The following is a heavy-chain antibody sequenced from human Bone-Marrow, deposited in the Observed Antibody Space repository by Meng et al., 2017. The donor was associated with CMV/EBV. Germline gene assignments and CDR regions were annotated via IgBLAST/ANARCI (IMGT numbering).Heavy chain of an antibody. CDR2: VYYTGTT. V-gene: IGHV4-59*01. Sequence: SETLSLTCTVSGGSISSYYWSWIRQPPGKGLEWMGYVYYTGTTKYNPSLKSRVTISLDTSMKQFSLRLDSVTAADTAVYYCARWGTLSLDYWGQGLLVTVSS. CDR1: GGSISSYY. CDR3: ARWGTLSLDY. D-gene: IGHD3-16*01. J-gene: IGHJ4*02.